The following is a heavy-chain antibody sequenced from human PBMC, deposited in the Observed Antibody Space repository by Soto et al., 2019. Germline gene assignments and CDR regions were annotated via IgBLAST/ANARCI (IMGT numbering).Heavy chain of an antibody. CDR2: ISAHNGNT. CDR3: ARGRYGDY. V-gene: IGHV1-18*01. CDR1: GYGFTTYG. J-gene: IGHJ4*02. D-gene: IGHD1-1*01. Sequence: QVHLVQSGAEVKKPGASVNVSCKGSGYGFTTYGITWVRQAPGQGLEWMAWISAHNGNTNYAQKLQGRVTVTRDTPTRTAYRELRSLRSDATGVYYCARGRYGDYWGQGALVTVSS.